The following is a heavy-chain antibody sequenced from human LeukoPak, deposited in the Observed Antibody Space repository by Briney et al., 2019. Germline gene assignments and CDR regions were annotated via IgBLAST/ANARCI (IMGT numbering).Heavy chain of an antibody. D-gene: IGHD1-26*01. CDR2: ISSSGSVK. J-gene: IGHJ4*02. V-gene: IGHV3-11*01. CDR3: ARGYYILGY. CDR1: GFTFSDYY. Sequence: GGSLKLSCAASGFTFSDYYISWIRQAPGKGLEWVSYISSSGSVKYYADSVKGRFTISRDNAKNSLYLQMRSLRADDTAVYFCARGYYILGYWGQGTRVTVSS.